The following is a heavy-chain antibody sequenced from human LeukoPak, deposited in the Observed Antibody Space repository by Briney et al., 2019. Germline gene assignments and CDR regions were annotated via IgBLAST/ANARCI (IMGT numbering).Heavy chain of an antibody. V-gene: IGHV3-66*01. CDR3: AKDVGYSSGWYFGYFDY. D-gene: IGHD6-19*01. J-gene: IGHJ4*02. Sequence: GGSLRLSCAASGFTVSSNYMSWVRQAPGKGLERVSVIYSGGSTYYADSVKGRFTISRDNSKNTLYLQMNSLRAEDTAVYYCAKDVGYSSGWYFGYFDYWGQGTLVTVSS. CDR2: IYSGGST. CDR1: GFTVSSNY.